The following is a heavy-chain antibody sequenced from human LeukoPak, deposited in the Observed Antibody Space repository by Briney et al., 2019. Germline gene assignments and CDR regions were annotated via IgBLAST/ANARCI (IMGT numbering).Heavy chain of an antibody. J-gene: IGHJ5*02. V-gene: IGHV3-21*01. CDR2: ISSSSSSYI. CDR3: ARLITMVRGVIITSWFDP. Sequence: GGSLRLACAASGFTFSSYSMNWVRQAPGKGLEWVSSISSSSSSYIYYADSVKGRFTISRDNAKNSLYLQMNSLRAEDTAVYYCARLITMVRGVIITSWFDPWGQGTLVTVSS. D-gene: IGHD3-10*01. CDR1: GFTFSSYS.